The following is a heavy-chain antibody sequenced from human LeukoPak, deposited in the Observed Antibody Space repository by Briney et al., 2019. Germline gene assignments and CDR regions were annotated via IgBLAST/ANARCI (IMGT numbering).Heavy chain of an antibody. V-gene: IGHV3-21*01. J-gene: IGHJ4*02. D-gene: IGHD6-13*01. CDR1: GFTFSSYA. CDR3: ARDDWQQLVLFDY. Sequence: PGGSPRLSCAASGFTFSSYAMKWVRPAPGKGVEWGSSISSSSSYIYYADSVKGRFTISRDNAKNSLYLQMNSLRAEDTAVYYCARDDWQQLVLFDYWGQGTLVTVSS. CDR2: ISSSSSYI.